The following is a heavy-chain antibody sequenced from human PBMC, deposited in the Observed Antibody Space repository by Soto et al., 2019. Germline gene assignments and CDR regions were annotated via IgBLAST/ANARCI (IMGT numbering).Heavy chain of an antibody. V-gene: IGHV1-3*01. Sequence: ASVKVSCKASENTFSTYLVHWVRQVHGQGLEWMGWHNGYNGQTEYSQKFQGRVTITRDTSAKAAYLELRSLTSEDTAVYYCAGPHDRAGLGTWGQGTLVTVSS. CDR2: HNGYNGQT. J-gene: IGHJ5*02. D-gene: IGHD1-1*01. CDR1: ENTFSTYL. CDR3: AGPHDRAGLGT.